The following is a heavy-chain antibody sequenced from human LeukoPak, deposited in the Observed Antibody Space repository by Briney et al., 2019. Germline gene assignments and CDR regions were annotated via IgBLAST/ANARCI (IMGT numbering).Heavy chain of an antibody. CDR3: AREELWGAFDI. J-gene: IGHJ3*02. CDR2: IYYSGST. Sequence: PSETLCLTCTVSGGSISSYYWSWIRQPPGKGLEWIGYIYYSGSTNYNPSLKSRVTISVDTSKNQFSLKLSSVTAEDTAVYYCAREELWGAFDIWGQGTMVTVSS. CDR1: GGSISSYY. V-gene: IGHV4-59*01. D-gene: IGHD5-18*01.